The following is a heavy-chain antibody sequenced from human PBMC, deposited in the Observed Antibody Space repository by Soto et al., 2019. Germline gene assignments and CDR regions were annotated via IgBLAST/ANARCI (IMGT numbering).Heavy chain of an antibody. D-gene: IGHD6-19*01. CDR3: ATEKGKAVAATYYYYYGMDL. CDR1: GYTFTSYG. Sequence: QVQLVQSGAEVKRPGASLKVSCKASGYTFTSYGINWVRQAPGQGLEWMGWISPYTGNTNYAQEFQGRVTMTADTTTSTAYKELRRLRSDDTAVYYCATEKGKAVAATYYYYYGMDLWGQGTTVTVSS. J-gene: IGHJ6*02. CDR2: ISPYTGNT. V-gene: IGHV1-18*04.